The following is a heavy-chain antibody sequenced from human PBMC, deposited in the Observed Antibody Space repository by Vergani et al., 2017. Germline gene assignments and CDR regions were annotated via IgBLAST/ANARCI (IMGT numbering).Heavy chain of an antibody. V-gene: IGHV4-30-4*01. D-gene: IGHD1-26*01. CDR2: IYYSGFT. J-gene: IGHJ1*01. Sequence: QVQLQESGPGLVKPSQTLSLTCTVSGGSISSDNYYWSWIRQPPGKGLEWIGYIYYSGFTYYNPSLKSRVSISVDTSKNQFSRKLSSVTAADTAVYYCARYSGGDSEYFQHWGQGTLVTVSS. CDR1: GGSISSDNYY. CDR3: ARYSGGDSEYFQH.